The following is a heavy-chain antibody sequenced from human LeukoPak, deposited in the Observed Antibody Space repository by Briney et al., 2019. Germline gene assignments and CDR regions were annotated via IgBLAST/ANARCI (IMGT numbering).Heavy chain of an antibody. V-gene: IGHV4-39*07. Sequence: SETLSLTCRVSGVSISSGSNYWGWIRQPPGKTLEWIGSIYSSGGTYYNSSLKSRVIILIDTAKNHFSLNLSSVTAADTAVYYCARSDGYGLVGIWGQGTMVTVSS. CDR1: GVSISSGSNY. CDR3: ARSDGYGLVGI. CDR2: IYSSGGT. J-gene: IGHJ3*02. D-gene: IGHD3-10*01.